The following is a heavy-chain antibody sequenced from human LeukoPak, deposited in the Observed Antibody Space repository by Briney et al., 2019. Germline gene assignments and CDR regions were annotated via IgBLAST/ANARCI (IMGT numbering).Heavy chain of an antibody. V-gene: IGHV5-51*01. CDR1: GYSFTSYW. D-gene: IGHD5-18*01. CDR3: ARHRVNVDTATKVYYYGMDV. J-gene: IGHJ6*02. CDR2: IYPGDSDT. Sequence: GESLKISCKGSGYSFTSYWIGWVRQMPGKGLEWMGIIYPGDSDTRYSPSFQGQVTISADKSISTAYLQWSSLKASDTAMYYCARHRVNVDTATKVYYYGMDVWGQGTTVTVSS.